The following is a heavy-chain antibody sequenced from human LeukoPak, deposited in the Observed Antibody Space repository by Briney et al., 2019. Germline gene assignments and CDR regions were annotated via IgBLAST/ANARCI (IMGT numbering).Heavy chain of an antibody. CDR1: GYTFTGYY. V-gene: IGHV1-2*02. CDR2: INPNSGDT. D-gene: IGHD6-13*01. J-gene: IGHJ4*02. Sequence: ASVKVSCKASGYTFTGYYMHWVRQAPGQGLEWMGWINPNSGDTNYDQKFQGRITMSRDTSISTAYMELSRLTSDDTAVYYCARIKWSAANDWGQGTLVTVSS. CDR3: ARIKWSAAND.